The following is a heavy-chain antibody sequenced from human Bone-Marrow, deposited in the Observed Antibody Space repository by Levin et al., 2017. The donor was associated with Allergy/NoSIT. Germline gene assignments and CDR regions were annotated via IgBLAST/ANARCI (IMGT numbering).Heavy chain of an antibody. J-gene: IGHJ4*02. CDR3: VRNPLSGSYSVGFDS. V-gene: IGHV3-7*01. CDR1: GFTFSNYW. Sequence: PGGSLRLSCVASGFTFSNYWMTWVRQAPGKGLEWVANIRHDGSGKYYVDSVKGRFTISRDDAKNSLYLQMNSLRVEDTAVYYCVRNPLSGSYSVGFDSWGQGTLVTVSS. D-gene: IGHD1-26*01. CDR2: IRHDGSGK.